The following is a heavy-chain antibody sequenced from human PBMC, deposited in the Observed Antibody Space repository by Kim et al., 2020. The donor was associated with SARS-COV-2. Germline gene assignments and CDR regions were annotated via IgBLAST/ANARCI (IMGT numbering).Heavy chain of an antibody. D-gene: IGHD6-13*01. J-gene: IGHJ5*02. CDR1: GGTFSSYA. V-gene: IGHV1-69*04. CDR2: IIPILGIA. Sequence: SVKVSCKASGGTFSSYAISWVRQAPGQGLEWMGRIIPILGIANYAQKFQGRVTITADKSTSTAYMELSSLRSEDTAVYYCALAWGGIAAAGRFDPWGQGTLVTVSS. CDR3: ALAWGGIAAAGRFDP.